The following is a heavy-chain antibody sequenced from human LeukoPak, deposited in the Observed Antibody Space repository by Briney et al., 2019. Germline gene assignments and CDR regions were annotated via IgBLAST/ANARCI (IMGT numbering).Heavy chain of an antibody. CDR1: GISLSNYA. CDR3: AKRGVVIRGLLVIGYHQEAYHYDF. CDR2: ISERGGST. D-gene: IGHD3-10*01. V-gene: IGHV3-23*01. J-gene: IGHJ4*02. Sequence: GSLRLSCVVSGISLSNYAMTWVRQAPGKGLEWVSYISERGGSTTYADSVKGRFTISRDTPLNTLYLQMNNLRAEDTAVYFCAKRGVVIRGLLVIGYHQEAYHYDFWGQGVLVTVSS.